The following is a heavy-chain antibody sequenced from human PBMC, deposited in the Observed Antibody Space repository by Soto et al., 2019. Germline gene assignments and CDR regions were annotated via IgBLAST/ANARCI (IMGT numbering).Heavy chain of an antibody. CDR2: IYYSGST. CDR1: GGSISSSSYY. Sequence: SETLSLTCTVSGGSISSSSYYWGWIRQPPGKGLEWIGSIYYSGSTYYNPSLKSRVTISVDTSKNQFSLKLSSVTAADTAVYYCARQDGNIVVVPADWGWLAPWGQGTLVTVSS. V-gene: IGHV4-39*01. CDR3: ARQDGNIVVVPADWGWLAP. D-gene: IGHD2-2*01. J-gene: IGHJ5*02.